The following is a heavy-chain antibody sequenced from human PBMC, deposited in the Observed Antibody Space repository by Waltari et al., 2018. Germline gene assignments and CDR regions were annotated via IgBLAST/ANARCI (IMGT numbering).Heavy chain of an antibody. CDR2: IYHSGST. Sequence: QVQLQESGPGLVKPSGTLSLTCAVSGGSISRSNWWSWVRPPPGKGLEWIGEIYHSGSTNYNPSLKSRVTISVDKSKNQFSLKLSSVTAADTAVYYCAGTAYSSSWYWFDPWGQGTLVTVSS. V-gene: IGHV4-4*02. D-gene: IGHD6-13*01. CDR1: GGSISRSNW. CDR3: AGTAYSSSWYWFDP. J-gene: IGHJ5*02.